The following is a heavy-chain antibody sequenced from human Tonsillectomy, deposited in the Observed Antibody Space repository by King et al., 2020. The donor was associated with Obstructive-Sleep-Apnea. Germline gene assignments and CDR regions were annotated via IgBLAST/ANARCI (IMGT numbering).Heavy chain of an antibody. J-gene: IGHJ4*02. V-gene: IGHV4-31*03. D-gene: IGHD2-2*01. CDR3: ARGCSSTSCVDY. CDR1: GGSISSGGYY. Sequence: VQLQESGPGLVKPSQTLSLTCTVSGGSISSGGYYWSWIRQHPGKGLEWIGYIYYSGSTYYNPPLKSRVTISVDTSKNQFSLKLSSVTAADTAVYYCARGCSSTSCVDYWGQGTLVTVSS. CDR2: IYYSGST.